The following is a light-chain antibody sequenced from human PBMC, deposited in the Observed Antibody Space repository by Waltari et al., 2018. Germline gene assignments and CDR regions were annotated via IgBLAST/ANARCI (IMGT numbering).Light chain of an antibody. CDR2: DAS. CDR3: QKYGTLPAT. V-gene: IGKV3-20*01. CDR1: QSVRKY. Sequence: EIVLTQSPGTLSLSPGERATLSCRASQSVRKYLAWYQQKPGQAPRLLIYDASTRATGIPDRFSGSGWGTDFSLTISRLEPEDFAVYYCQKYGTLPATFGQGTKVQMK. J-gene: IGKJ1*01.